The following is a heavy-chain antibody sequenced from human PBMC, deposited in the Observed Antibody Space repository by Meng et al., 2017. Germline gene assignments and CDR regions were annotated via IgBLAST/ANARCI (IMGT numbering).Heavy chain of an antibody. CDR2: IYSGGRT. CDR1: GFTVSSNY. Sequence: VQLVGTGGGLTQRGASLGLSCAASGFTVSSNYMSWVRQAPGKGLEWVSVIYSGGRTYYAVYVKGRFPISRDNSKNTLYLQMNSLRAEDTAVYYCARDYGDHLGFDYWGQGTLVTVSS. J-gene: IGHJ4*02. D-gene: IGHD4-17*01. V-gene: IGHV3-53*02. CDR3: ARDYGDHLGFDY.